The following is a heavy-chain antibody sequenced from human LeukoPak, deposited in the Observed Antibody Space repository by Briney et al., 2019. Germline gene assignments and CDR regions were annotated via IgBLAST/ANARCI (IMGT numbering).Heavy chain of an antibody. CDR3: ARGSGVTTIYYYMDV. CDR1: GFTFSSYS. CDR2: ISSSSSYI. D-gene: IGHD4-17*01. Sequence: GGSLRLSCAASGFTFSSYSMNWVRQAPGKGLEWASSISSSSSYIYYADSVKGRFTISRDNAKNSLYLQMNSLSAEDTAVYYCARGSGVTTIYYYMDVWGKGTTVTVSS. J-gene: IGHJ6*03. V-gene: IGHV3-21*01.